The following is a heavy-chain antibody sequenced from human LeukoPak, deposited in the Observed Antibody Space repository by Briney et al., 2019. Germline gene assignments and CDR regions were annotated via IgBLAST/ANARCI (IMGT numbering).Heavy chain of an antibody. CDR1: GFTLSKYW. CDR3: ARDKDPYGAGSYWL. J-gene: IGHJ4*02. V-gene: IGHV3-7*05. CDR2: IKQDGSEK. Sequence: PGGSPRLSCATSGFTLSKYWMSWVRQAPGKGLEWVAIIKQDGSEKYYVDSVKGRFTISRDNAKKSLYLQMNSLRAEDTALYYCARDKDPYGAGSYWLWGQGTLVTVSS. D-gene: IGHD3-10*01.